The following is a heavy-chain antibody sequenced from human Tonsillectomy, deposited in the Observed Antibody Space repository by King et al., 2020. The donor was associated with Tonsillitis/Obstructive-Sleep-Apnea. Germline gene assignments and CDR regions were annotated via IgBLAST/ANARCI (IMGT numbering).Heavy chain of an antibody. CDR2: INWNGGSK. Sequence: VQLVESGGGVVRPGGSLRLSCAASGFTFDDYGMSWVRQAPGKGLEWGSGINWNGGSKGYADSVKGRFTSSRDNAKNSLYLQMNSLRAEDTALYYCARQRLPNYYMDVWGKGTTVTVSS. D-gene: IGHD5-18*01. CDR1: GFTFDDYG. V-gene: IGHV3-20*04. J-gene: IGHJ6*03. CDR3: ARQRLPNYYMDV.